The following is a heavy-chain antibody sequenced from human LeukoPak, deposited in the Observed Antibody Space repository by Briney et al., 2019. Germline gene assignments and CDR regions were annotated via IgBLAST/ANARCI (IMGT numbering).Heavy chain of an antibody. V-gene: IGHV4-59*01. CDR3: ARDDTTVGLGY. D-gene: IGHD4-17*01. Sequence: SETLSLTCTVSGGSISSYYWSWIRQPPGKGLEWIGYIYYSGSTNYNPSLKSRVTISVDTSKNQFSLKLSSVTAADTAVYYCARDDTTVGLGYWGQGTLVTVSS. CDR1: GGSISSYY. J-gene: IGHJ4*02. CDR2: IYYSGST.